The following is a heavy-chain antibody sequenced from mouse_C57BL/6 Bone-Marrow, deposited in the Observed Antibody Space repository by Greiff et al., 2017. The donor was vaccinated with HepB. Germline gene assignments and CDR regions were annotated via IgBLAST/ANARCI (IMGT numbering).Heavy chain of an antibody. D-gene: IGHD2-5*01. CDR3: ARDELFYSNYPYAMDY. V-gene: IGHV1-54*01. CDR1: GYAFTNYL. Sequence: QVQLQQSGAELVRPGTSVKVSCKASGYAFTNYLIEWVKQRPGQGLEWIGVINPGSGGTNYNEKFKGKATLTVDTSSSTAYMQLSSLTSEDSAVYYCARDELFYSNYPYAMDYWGQGTSVTVSS. CDR2: INPGSGGT. J-gene: IGHJ4*01.